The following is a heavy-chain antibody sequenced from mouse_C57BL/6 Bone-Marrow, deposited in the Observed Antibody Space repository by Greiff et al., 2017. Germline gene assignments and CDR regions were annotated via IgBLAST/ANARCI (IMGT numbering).Heavy chain of an antibody. CDR2: ISPSASAT. D-gene: IGHD1-1*01. CDR3: ARWGLSTHEWYCDV. J-gene: IGHJ1*03. Sequence: QVQLQQPGAELVRPGSSVKLSCKASGYTFPSYWLDWVKQRPGQGLAWIGHISPSASATHYNQKFKDKATLTVDKSSSTAYMQLSSLTSEDSAVYYCARWGLSTHEWYCDVWGTGTTVTVSS. CDR1: GYTFPSYW. V-gene: IGHV1-61*01.